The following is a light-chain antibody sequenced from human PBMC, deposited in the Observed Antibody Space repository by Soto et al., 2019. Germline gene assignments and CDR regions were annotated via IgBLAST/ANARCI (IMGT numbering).Light chain of an antibody. Sequence: DIQMTQSPSTLSASVGDRVTITCRASQSISSWLAGYQQNPGQAPKVLICKASNLESGVPSRFSGSGSGTEFTLTISSLQPYDVASYYCQQSHSYFLTFGEATNVQSK. V-gene: IGKV1-5*03. CDR3: QQSHSYFLT. CDR2: KAS. CDR1: QSISSW. J-gene: IGKJ4*01.